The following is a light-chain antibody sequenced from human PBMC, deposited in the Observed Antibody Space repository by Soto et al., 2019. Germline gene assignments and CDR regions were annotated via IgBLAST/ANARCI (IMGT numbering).Light chain of an antibody. CDR1: SSNIGAGYD. CDR2: GNN. J-gene: IGLJ2*01. CDR3: QSYDSSLRDVV. Sequence: QTVVTQPPSMSGAPGQRVTLSCTGSSSNIGAGYDVHWYQQLPGTAPKLLIYGNNNRPSGVPDRFSGSKSGTSASLAITGLQAEDEADYYCQSYDSSLRDVVFGGGTQLTVL. V-gene: IGLV1-40*01.